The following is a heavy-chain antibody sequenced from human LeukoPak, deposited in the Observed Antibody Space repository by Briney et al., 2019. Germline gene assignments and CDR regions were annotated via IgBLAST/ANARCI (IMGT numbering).Heavy chain of an antibody. Sequence: SETLSLTCTVSGGSISGSSYYWSWIRQPAGKGLEWIGRIYTSGSTNYNPSLKSRVTISVDTSKNQFSLKLSSVTAADTAVYYCARDTIDGYNQGDAFDIWGQGTMVTVSS. CDR1: GGSISGSSYY. V-gene: IGHV4-61*02. CDR2: IYTSGST. D-gene: IGHD5-24*01. CDR3: ARDTIDGYNQGDAFDI. J-gene: IGHJ3*02.